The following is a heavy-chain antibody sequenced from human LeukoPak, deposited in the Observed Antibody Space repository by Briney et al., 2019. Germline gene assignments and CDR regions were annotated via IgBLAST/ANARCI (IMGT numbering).Heavy chain of an antibody. V-gene: IGHV4-61*05. CDR1: GGSISSSSYY. D-gene: IGHD3-3*01. J-gene: IGHJ5*02. CDR2: IYYSGST. CDR3: ARAPRPQGEYYDFWSGPNWFDP. Sequence: PSETLSLTCTVSGGSISSSSYYWGWIRQPPGKGLEWIGYIYYSGSTNYNPSLKSRVTISVDTSKNQFSLKLSSVTAADTAVYYCARAPRPQGEYYDFWSGPNWFDPWGQGTLVTVSS.